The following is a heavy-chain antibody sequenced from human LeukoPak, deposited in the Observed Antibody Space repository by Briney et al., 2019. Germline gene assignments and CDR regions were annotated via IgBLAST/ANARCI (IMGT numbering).Heavy chain of an antibody. D-gene: IGHD2-15*01. J-gene: IGHJ4*02. CDR3: ARAFLVGYSPEEYFFDY. CDR1: GGSISSSNW. CDR2: IHHSGTT. Sequence: SETLSLTCAVSGGSISSSNWWGWVRQPPGRGLECIGEIHHSGTTNYNPSLKSRVTISVDKSKNQFSLKLNSVTAADTAVYYCARAFLVGYSPEEYFFDYWGQGTLVTVSS. V-gene: IGHV4-4*02.